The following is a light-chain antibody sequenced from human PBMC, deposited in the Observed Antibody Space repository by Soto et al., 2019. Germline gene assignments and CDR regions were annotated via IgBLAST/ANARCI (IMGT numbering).Light chain of an antibody. CDR1: QSVDSN. CDR2: GAS. V-gene: IGKV3-15*01. J-gene: IGKJ4*01. Sequence: EIVMKQSPASLSVSPGDGATLSCRAIQSVDSNLAWYQPTPGQTPSPLIYGASPRQTGIPARFSGSGAGTECTLTISCLQSEDFATDYCQQYYSYTFTFGGGTKVDI. CDR3: QQYYSYTFT.